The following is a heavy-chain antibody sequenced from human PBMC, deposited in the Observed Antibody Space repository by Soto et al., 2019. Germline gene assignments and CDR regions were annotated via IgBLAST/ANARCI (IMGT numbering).Heavy chain of an antibody. Sequence: SETLSLTCTVSGGSISSYYWSWIRQPPGKGLEWIGYIYYSGSTNYNPSLKSRVTISVDTSKNQFSLKLSSVTAADTAVYFCGCDGPRDLHASSSRRSFDL. J-gene: IGHJ2*01. CDR2: IYYSGST. D-gene: IGHD4-17*01. CDR3: GCDGPRDLHASSSRRSFDL. V-gene: IGHV4-59*01. CDR1: GGSISSYY.